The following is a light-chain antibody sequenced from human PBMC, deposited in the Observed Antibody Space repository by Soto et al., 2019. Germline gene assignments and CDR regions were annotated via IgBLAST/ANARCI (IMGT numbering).Light chain of an antibody. J-gene: IGLJ3*02. CDR1: RSNIGNNY. V-gene: IGLV1-51*01. CDR2: DNN. CDR3: GTWDNSLTGVV. Sequence: QAVLTQPPSVSVAPGQKVTISCSGTRSNIGNNYVSWYQHFPGTAPKLLIYDNNKRPSGIPDRFSGSKSGTTATLDITGLQTGDEADYYCGTWDNSLTGVVFGGGTKVTVL.